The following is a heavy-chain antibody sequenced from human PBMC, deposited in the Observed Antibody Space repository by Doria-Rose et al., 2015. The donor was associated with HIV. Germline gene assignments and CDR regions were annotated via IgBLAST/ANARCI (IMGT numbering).Heavy chain of an antibody. J-gene: IGHJ4*02. CDR1: GVSLSSPGMG. Sequence: ESGPVLVKPTETLTLTCTVSGVSLSSPGMGVSRIRQPPGKALEWLANIFSDDGRSYKTSLKSRLTISRVTSIRQLVITMTDMDPVDTATYYCARIKSSRWYHKYYFDFWGRGTLVIVSA. CDR2: IFSDDGR. CDR3: ARIKSSRWYHKYYFDF. V-gene: IGHV2-26*01. D-gene: IGHD6-13*01.